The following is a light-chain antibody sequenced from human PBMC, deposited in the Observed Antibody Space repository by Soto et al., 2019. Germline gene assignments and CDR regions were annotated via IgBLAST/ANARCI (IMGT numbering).Light chain of an antibody. J-gene: IGKJ4*01. CDR3: QQYGSSPPT. V-gene: IGKV3-20*01. CDR1: QSVFSRY. Sequence: EIVLTQSPGTLSLSPGERATLSCRASQSVFSRYLAWYQQKPGQAPRLLIFGASSRATGIPDRFSGSGSGTDFTLAISRREAEDFAVYHCQQYGSSPPTCGGGTKVEIK. CDR2: GAS.